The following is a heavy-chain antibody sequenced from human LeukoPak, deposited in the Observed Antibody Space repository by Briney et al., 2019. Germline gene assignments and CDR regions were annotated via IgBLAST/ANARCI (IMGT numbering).Heavy chain of an antibody. Sequence: GGSLRLSCAASGSTFSSHWMSWVRQAPGKGLEWVSGTSGSGGSTYYADSVKGRFTISRDNSKNTLYLQMNSLRAEDTAVYYCAKAILGYCSSTSCYSGYYMDVWGKGTTVTVSS. D-gene: IGHD2-2*02. V-gene: IGHV3-23*01. CDR3: AKAILGYCSSTSCYSGYYMDV. J-gene: IGHJ6*03. CDR2: TSGSGGST. CDR1: GSTFSSHW.